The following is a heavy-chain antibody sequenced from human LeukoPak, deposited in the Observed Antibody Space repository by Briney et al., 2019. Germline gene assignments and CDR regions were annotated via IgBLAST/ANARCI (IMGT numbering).Heavy chain of an antibody. CDR3: ARHTTDRPNLIGH. V-gene: IGHV3-74*01. CDR1: GFTFSSKTYW. D-gene: IGHD6-6*01. Sequence: PGGSLRLSCAASGFTFSSKTYWMHWVRQAPGKGLAWVSRINYDGTSTNYADSVKGRSTISRDNARDTLYLQMNSLRAEDTAVYYCARHTTDRPNLIGHWGQGTLVTVSS. J-gene: IGHJ4*02. CDR2: INYDGTST.